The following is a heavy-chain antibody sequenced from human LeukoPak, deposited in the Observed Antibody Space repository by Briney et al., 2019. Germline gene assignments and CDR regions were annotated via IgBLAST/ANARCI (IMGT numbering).Heavy chain of an antibody. J-gene: IGHJ4*02. CDR2: IASDGSST. Sequence: GGSLRLSCAASGFTFSSYWMNWVRQAPGKGLVWVSRIASDGSSTTYADSVKGRFSISRDNSKNTLYLQMNSLRAEDTAVYYCARETGSAVGSTDFDYWGQGTLVTVSS. CDR3: ARETGSAVGSTDFDY. CDR1: GFTFSSYW. V-gene: IGHV3-74*01. D-gene: IGHD4-17*01.